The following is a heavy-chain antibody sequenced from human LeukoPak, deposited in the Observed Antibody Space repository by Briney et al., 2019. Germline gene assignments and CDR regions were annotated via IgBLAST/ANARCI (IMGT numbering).Heavy chain of an antibody. V-gene: IGHV4-4*07. CDR1: GGSISSYY. D-gene: IGHD2-15*01. CDR3: ARDSCSGGSCYMYNWFDP. J-gene: IGHJ5*02. Sequence: SETLSLTCTVSGGSISSYYWSWIRQPAGKRLEWIGRIYTSGSTNYNPSLKSRVTMSVDTSKKQFSLKLSSVTAADTAVYYCARDSCSGGSCYMYNWFDPWGQGTLVTVSS. CDR2: IYTSGST.